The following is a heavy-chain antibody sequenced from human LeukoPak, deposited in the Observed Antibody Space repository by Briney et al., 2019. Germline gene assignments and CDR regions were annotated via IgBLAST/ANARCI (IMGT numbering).Heavy chain of an antibody. V-gene: IGHV1-2*02. J-gene: IGHJ4*02. D-gene: IGHD4-23*01. CDR2: INPNSGGT. CDR1: GYTFTGYY. CDR3: ARGAYYGGNSIDY. Sequence: ASLKVSCKASGYTFTGYYMHWVRQAPGQGLEWMGWINPNSGGTNYAQKFQGRVTMTRDTSISTAYMELSRLRSDDTAVYYCARGAYYGGNSIDYWGQGTLVTVSS.